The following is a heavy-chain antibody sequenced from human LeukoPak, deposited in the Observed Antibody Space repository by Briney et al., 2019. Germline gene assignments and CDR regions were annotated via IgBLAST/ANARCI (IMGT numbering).Heavy chain of an antibody. D-gene: IGHD1-26*01. Sequence: PGGSLRLSCAAFGFSFSTYAMTWVRQAPGKGLEWVSTITNSGGSTYYADSVKGRFTISRDNSKNSLYLQMNSLRADDMAVYYCAKAGNTGTYSDAFDIWGHGTMVTVSS. CDR3: AKAGNTGTYSDAFDI. J-gene: IGHJ3*02. V-gene: IGHV3-23*01. CDR2: ITNSGGST. CDR1: GFSFSTYA.